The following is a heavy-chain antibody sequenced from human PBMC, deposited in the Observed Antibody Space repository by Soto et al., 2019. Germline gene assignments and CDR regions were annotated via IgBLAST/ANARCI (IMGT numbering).Heavy chain of an antibody. CDR2: IDPRDSYT. CDR1: GYTFTTFW. J-gene: IGHJ5*02. CDR3: ARTYASSSHCDSWFDT. Sequence: PGESLKISCTGFGYTFTTFWISWVRQMPGRGLEWMGRIDPRDSYTNYSPSFQGHVTISVDKSISTAYLQWGGLKASDTAMYYCARTYASSSHCDSWFDTWGPGTLLTVSS. D-gene: IGHD3-22*01. V-gene: IGHV5-10-1*01.